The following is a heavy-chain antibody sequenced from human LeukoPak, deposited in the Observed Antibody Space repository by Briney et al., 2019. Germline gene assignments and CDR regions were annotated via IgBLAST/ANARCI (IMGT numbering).Heavy chain of an antibody. CDR3: TFLGYCTNGVCRDYFDY. J-gene: IGHJ4*02. CDR2: IRSKANSYAT. D-gene: IGHD2-8*01. CDR1: GFTFSGPA. Sequence: PGGSLRLSCAASGFTFSGPAMHWVRQASGKGLEWVGRIRSKANSYATAYAASVKGRFTISRDDSKNTAYLQMNSLKTEDTAVYYCTFLGYCTNGVCRDYFDYWGQGTLVTVSS. V-gene: IGHV3-73*01.